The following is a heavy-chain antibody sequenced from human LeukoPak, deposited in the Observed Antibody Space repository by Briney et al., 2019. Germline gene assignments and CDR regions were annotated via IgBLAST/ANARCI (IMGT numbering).Heavy chain of an antibody. Sequence: AGGSLRLPCAASGFIFDDYVMAWVRQAPGKGLEWVADINWNGGTTNYADSVQGRFTISRDNAKNFLYLQMNSLRAEDTASYHCARDTYHSAWYPWYFDNWGPGTLVTVSS. CDR2: INWNGGTT. CDR3: ARDTYHSAWYPWYFDN. J-gene: IGHJ4*02. V-gene: IGHV3-20*01. CDR1: GFIFDDYV. D-gene: IGHD6-19*01.